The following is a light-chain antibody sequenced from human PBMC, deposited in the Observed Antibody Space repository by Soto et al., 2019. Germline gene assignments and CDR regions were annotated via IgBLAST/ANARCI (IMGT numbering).Light chain of an antibody. J-gene: IGKJ4*01. CDR1: QGISSY. Sequence: ATRMTESASALFAFSGDTITIACRASQGISSYLAWYQQKPGKAPKLRIYAASTLQSGVPSRFSGSGSGTDVTLTSSCLQSEDFATYYCQQYYSYPPNVGGGTKVEIK. CDR2: AAS. CDR3: QQYYSYPPN. V-gene: IGKV1-8*01.